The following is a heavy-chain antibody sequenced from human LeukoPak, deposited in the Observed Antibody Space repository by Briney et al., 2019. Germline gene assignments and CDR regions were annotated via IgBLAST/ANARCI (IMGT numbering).Heavy chain of an antibody. CDR1: GFTFSTYA. Sequence: GGSLRLSCAASGFTFSTYAIHWVRQAPGKGLEWVAVISYDGSNKYYADSVKGRFTISRDNSKNTLYLQMNSLRAEDTAVYYCAQDFLILMWGQGTLVTVSS. CDR2: ISYDGSNK. CDR3: AQDFLILM. D-gene: IGHD2/OR15-2a*01. V-gene: IGHV3-30-3*01. J-gene: IGHJ4*02.